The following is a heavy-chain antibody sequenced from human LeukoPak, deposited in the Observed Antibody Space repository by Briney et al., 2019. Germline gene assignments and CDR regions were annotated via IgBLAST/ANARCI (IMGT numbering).Heavy chain of an antibody. Sequence: GASVNVSCKASGYTFTSYAMHWVRQAPGQRLEWMGWINAGNGNTKYSQKFQGRVTITRDTSASTAYMELSSLRSEDTAVYYCARVRYYDSSNSPLHWFDPWGQGTLVTVSS. CDR3: ARVRYYDSSNSPLHWFDP. CDR1: GYTFTSYA. D-gene: IGHD3-22*01. V-gene: IGHV1-3*01. J-gene: IGHJ5*02. CDR2: INAGNGNT.